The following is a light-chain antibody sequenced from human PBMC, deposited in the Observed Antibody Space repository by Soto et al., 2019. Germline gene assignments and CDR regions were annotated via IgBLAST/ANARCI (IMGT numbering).Light chain of an antibody. J-gene: IGLJ2*01. V-gene: IGLV2-8*01. Sequence: QSVLTQPPSASGSPGQSVTISCTGTSSDVGGYNYVSWYQQHPGEAPKLMIYEVTKRPSGVPDRFSGSKSGNTASLTVSGLQAEDEADYYCSSYAGSSNLVFGGGTQLTVL. CDR3: SSYAGSSNLV. CDR1: SSDVGGYNY. CDR2: EVT.